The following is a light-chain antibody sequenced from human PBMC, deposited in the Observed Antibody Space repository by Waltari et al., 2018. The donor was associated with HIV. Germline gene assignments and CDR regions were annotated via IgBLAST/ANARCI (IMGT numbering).Light chain of an antibody. V-gene: IGLV3-16*01. J-gene: IGLJ3*02. CDR3: LSADSSGTYRV. CDR2: KDS. CDR1: ALPKKY. Sequence: SYELTQPPSVSVSLGQMARITCSGEALPKKYTYWYQQKPGQAPVLMIYKDSERPSGIPERFSGSSSGTIVTLTISGVQAEDEADYYCLSADSSGTYRVFGGGTKLTVL.